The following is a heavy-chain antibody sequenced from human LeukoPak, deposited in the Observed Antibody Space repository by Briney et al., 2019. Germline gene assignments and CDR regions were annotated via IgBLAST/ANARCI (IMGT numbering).Heavy chain of an antibody. CDR3: TRTFGSGNYQPDFDY. V-gene: IGHV1-2*02. J-gene: IGHJ4*02. CDR1: GYTFTGYY. Sequence: ASVKVSCKASGYTFTGYYMHWVRQAPGQGLEWMGWINPNSGGTNYAQKFQGRVTMTRDTSISTAYMELSRLRSDDTAVYYCTRTFGSGNYQPDFDYWGQGTLVTVSS. CDR2: INPNSGGT. D-gene: IGHD1-26*01.